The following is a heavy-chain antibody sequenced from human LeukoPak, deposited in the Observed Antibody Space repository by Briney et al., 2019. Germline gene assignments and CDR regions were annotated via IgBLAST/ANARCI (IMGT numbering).Heavy chain of an antibody. V-gene: IGHV4-59*01. D-gene: IGHD3-10*01. CDR3: ARDKAGVIRYFDL. CDR2: IYYSGST. J-gene: IGHJ2*01. Sequence: SETLSLTCTVSGGSISSYYWSWIRQPPGKGLEWIGYIYYSGSTNYNPSLKSRVTISVGTSKNQFSLKLSSVTAADTAVYYCARDKAGVIRYFDLWGRGTLVTVSS. CDR1: GGSISSYY.